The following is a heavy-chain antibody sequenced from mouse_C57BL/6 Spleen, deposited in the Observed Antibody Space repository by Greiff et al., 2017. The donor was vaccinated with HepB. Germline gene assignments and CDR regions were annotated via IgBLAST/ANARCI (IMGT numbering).Heavy chain of an antibody. V-gene: IGHV1-26*01. J-gene: IGHJ4*01. CDR3: AREDYGSSYGAMDY. CDR1: GYTFTDYY. D-gene: IGHD1-1*01. CDR2: INPNNGGT. Sequence: EVQLQQSGPELVKPGASVKISCKASGYTFTDYYMNWVKQSHGKSLEWIGDINPNNGGTSYNQKFKGKATLTVDKSSSTAYMELRSLTSEDSAVYYCAREDYGSSYGAMDYWGQGTSVTVSS.